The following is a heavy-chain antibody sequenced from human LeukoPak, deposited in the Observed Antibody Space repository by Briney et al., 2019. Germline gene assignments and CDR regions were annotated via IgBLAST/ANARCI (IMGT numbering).Heavy chain of an antibody. D-gene: IGHD2-15*01. CDR1: GGSFSGYY. Sequence: SETLSLTCAVYGGSFSGYYWSWIRQPPGKGLEWIGEINHSGSTNYNPSLKSRVTISVDTSKNQFSLKLSSVTAADTAVYYCATRILASAGTNWFDPWGQETLVTVSS. V-gene: IGHV4-34*01. CDR3: ATRILASAGTNWFDP. CDR2: INHSGST. J-gene: IGHJ5*02.